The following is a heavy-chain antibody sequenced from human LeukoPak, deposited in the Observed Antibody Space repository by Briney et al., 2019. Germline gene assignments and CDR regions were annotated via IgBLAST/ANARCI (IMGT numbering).Heavy chain of an antibody. V-gene: IGHV4-59*08. Sequence: SETLSLTCTVSGGSISSYYWSWIRQPPGKGLEWIGYIYYSGSTIYNPSLKSRVTISVDTSKNQFSLNLSSVTAADTAVYYCARHRLGFSWFDPWGQGTLVTVSS. D-gene: IGHD2-2*03. CDR2: IYYSGST. CDR3: ARHRLGFSWFDP. J-gene: IGHJ5*02. CDR1: GGSISSYY.